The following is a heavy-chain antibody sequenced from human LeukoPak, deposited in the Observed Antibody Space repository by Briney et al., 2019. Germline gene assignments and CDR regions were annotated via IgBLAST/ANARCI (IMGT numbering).Heavy chain of an antibody. CDR1: GFTLNNNC. J-gene: IGHJ5*02. CDR3: ARDDIAAGGTTDL. D-gene: IGHD6-13*01. Sequence: GGSLRLSCAASGFTLNNNCMRWVRQAPGEGLEWVSVIYSGGRTYYSDSVEGRFTISRDNSKNTLYLQMSSLRAEDTAVYCCARDDIAAGGTTDLWGQGTLVTVS. CDR2: IYSGGRT. V-gene: IGHV3-53*01.